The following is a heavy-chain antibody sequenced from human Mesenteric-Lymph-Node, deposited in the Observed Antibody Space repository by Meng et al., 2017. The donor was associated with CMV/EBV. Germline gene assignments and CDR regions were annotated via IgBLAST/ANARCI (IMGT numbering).Heavy chain of an antibody. V-gene: IGHV1-2*02. J-gene: IGHJ4*02. CDR2: INPNSGGT. D-gene: IGHD3-3*01. CDR1: GYTFTGYY. Sequence: ASVKVSCKASGYTFTGYYMHWVRQAPGQGLEWMGWINPNSGGTNYAQKFQGRVTMTRDTSISTAYMELSRLRSDDTAVYYCARSDFWSGYPYYFDYWGQGTLVTV. CDR3: ARSDFWSGYPYYFDY.